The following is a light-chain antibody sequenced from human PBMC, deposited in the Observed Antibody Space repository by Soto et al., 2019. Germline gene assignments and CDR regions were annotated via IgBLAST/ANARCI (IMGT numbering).Light chain of an antibody. V-gene: IGLV2-23*02. Sequence: QSVLTQPASVSGSPGQSITISCTGTSSDVGSYNLVSWYQQHPGKAPKLMIYEVSKRPSGVSNRFSGSKSGNTASLTISGLQAEEGADYYCCSYAGSSTLVFGGGTKVPVL. CDR3: CSYAGSSTLV. CDR1: SSDVGSYNL. J-gene: IGLJ2*01. CDR2: EVS.